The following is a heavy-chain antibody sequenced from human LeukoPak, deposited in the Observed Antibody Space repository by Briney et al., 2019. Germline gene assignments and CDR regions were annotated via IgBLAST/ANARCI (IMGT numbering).Heavy chain of an antibody. D-gene: IGHD5-12*01. CDR2: ISGSGGST. Sequence: GGSLRPSCAASGFTFSSYAMSWVRQAPGKGLEWVSAISGSGGSTYYADSVKGRFTISRDNSKNTLYLQMNSLRAEDTAVYYCAKLDIVARGGFSDYWGQGTLVTVSS. V-gene: IGHV3-23*01. CDR1: GFTFSSYA. CDR3: AKLDIVARGGFSDY. J-gene: IGHJ4*02.